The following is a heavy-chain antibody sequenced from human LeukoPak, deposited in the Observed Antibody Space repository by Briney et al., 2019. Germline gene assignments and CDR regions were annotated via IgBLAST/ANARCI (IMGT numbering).Heavy chain of an antibody. V-gene: IGHV3-30*03. Sequence: GRSLRLSCAASGFTFSRYGIHWVRQAPGKGLEWVAVISYDGSNKYYADSVKGRFTISRDDAKNSLYLQMNSLRPEDTAVYYCARGFSGYTYGPDYWGQGTLVTVSS. CDR2: ISYDGSNK. J-gene: IGHJ4*02. CDR1: GFTFSRYG. D-gene: IGHD5-18*01. CDR3: ARGFSGYTYGPDY.